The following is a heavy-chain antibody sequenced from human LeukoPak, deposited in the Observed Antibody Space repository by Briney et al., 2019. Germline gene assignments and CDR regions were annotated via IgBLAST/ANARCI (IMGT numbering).Heavy chain of an antibody. CDR3: ARGSGITIFGVVIIPTYYYYYMDV. J-gene: IGHJ6*03. CDR2: IYHSGST. D-gene: IGHD3-3*01. Sequence: SETLSLTCAVSGGSISSSNWWSWVRQPPGKGLEWIGEIYHSGSTNYNPSLKSRVTISVDTSKNQFSLKLSSVTAADTAVYYCARGSGITIFGVVIIPTYYYYYMDVWGKGTTVTVSS. CDR1: GGSISSSNW. V-gene: IGHV4-4*02.